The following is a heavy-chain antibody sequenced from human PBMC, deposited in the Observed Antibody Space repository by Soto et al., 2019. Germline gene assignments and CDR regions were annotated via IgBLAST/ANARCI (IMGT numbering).Heavy chain of an antibody. V-gene: IGHV4-59*01. CDR1: GGSISSYY. J-gene: IGHJ4*02. Sequence: XATLSLTCTVSGGSISSYYWSGMRQPPGKGLEWIGYIYYSGSTNYNPSLKSRVTISVDTSKNQFSLKLSSVTAADTAVYYCAGCGGDCYGYPSFDYWGQGTLVTVSS. D-gene: IGHD2-21*02. CDR3: AGCGGDCYGYPSFDY. CDR2: IYYSGST.